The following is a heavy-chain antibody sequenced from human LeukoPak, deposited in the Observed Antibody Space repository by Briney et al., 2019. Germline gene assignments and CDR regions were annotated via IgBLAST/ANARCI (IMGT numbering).Heavy chain of an antibody. CDR3: ARHLRFDY. Sequence: ASVKVSCKASGYTFTGFYIHWVRQAPGQGLEWMGWINPGTGGTSYAQNFQARVTLTRDTSTSTAYMELNSLRSDDTAVYFRARHLRFDYWGQGTLVSV. CDR1: GYTFTGFY. J-gene: IGHJ4*02. V-gene: IGHV1-2*02. CDR2: INPGTGGT.